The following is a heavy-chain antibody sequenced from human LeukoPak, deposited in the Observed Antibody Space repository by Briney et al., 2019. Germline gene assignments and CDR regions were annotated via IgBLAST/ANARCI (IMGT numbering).Heavy chain of an antibody. D-gene: IGHD2-15*01. J-gene: IGHJ5*02. CDR3: AKGATLYCSGGSCHYNWFDP. CDR1: GFTFSSYG. Sequence: GGSLRLSCAASGFTFSSYGMHWVRQAPGKGLEGVAVISYDGSNKYYADSVKGRFTISRDNSKNTLYLQMNSLRAEDTAVYYCAKGATLYCSGGSCHYNWFDPWGQGTLVTVSS. CDR2: ISYDGSNK. V-gene: IGHV3-30*18.